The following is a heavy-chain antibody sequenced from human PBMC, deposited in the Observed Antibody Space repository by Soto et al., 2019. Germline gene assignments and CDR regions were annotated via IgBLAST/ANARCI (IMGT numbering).Heavy chain of an antibody. J-gene: IGHJ4*02. Sequence: EVQLLESGGGLVQPEGSLRLSCAGSGFTFGAYAMSWVRQAPGKGLEWVSGISGPGSNTYYADSVKGRFTISRDNSNNALFLQMNSLRAEDTAVYYCAKDRAYNGYDFNRFDYWGQGTLVTVSS. V-gene: IGHV3-23*01. CDR2: ISGPGSNT. D-gene: IGHD5-12*01. CDR1: GFTFGAYA. CDR3: AKDRAYNGYDFNRFDY.